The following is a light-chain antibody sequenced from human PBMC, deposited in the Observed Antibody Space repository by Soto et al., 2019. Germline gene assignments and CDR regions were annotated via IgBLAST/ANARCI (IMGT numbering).Light chain of an antibody. CDR1: SSDVGGYNY. CDR2: DVS. V-gene: IGLV2-14*03. Sequence: QSALTQPASVSGSPGQSITISCTGTSSDVGGYNYVSWYQHHPGKAPKLMIFDVSNRPSGVSNRFSGSKSGNTASLTISGLQPEDEADYYCSSYTTSNTRQIVVGTRTKLTVL. J-gene: IGLJ1*01. CDR3: SSYTTSNTRQIV.